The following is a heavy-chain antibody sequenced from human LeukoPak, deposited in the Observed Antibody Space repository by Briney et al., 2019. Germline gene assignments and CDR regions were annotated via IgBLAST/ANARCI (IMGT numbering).Heavy chain of an antibody. CDR3: ARDYIAVAGIGYSAFDI. Sequence: AGGSLRLSCAASGFTFSSYAMHWVRQAPGKGLEGVAVISYDGSNKYYADSVKARFTISRDNSKNTLYLQMNSLRAEDTAVYYCARDYIAVAGIGYSAFDIWGQGTMVTVSS. D-gene: IGHD6-19*01. J-gene: IGHJ3*02. V-gene: IGHV3-30*04. CDR1: GFTFSSYA. CDR2: ISYDGSNK.